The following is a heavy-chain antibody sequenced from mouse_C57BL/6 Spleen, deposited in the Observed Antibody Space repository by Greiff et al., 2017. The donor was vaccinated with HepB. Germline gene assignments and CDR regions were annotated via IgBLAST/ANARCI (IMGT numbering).Heavy chain of an antibody. CDR1: GFTFSDYG. CDR2: ISSGSSTI. J-gene: IGHJ4*01. D-gene: IGHD1-1*01. CDR3: ARRSFDYYGSSDEYEWAMDY. V-gene: IGHV5-17*01. Sequence: EVQRVESGGGLVKPGGSLKLSCAASGFTFSDYGMHWVRQAPEKGLEWVAYISSGSSTIYYADTVKGRFTISRDNAKNTLFLQMTSLRSEDTAMYYCARRSFDYYGSSDEYEWAMDYWGQGTSVTVSS.